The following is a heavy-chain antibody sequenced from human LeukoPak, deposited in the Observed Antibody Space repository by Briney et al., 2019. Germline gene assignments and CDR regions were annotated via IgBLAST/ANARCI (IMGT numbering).Heavy chain of an antibody. V-gene: IGHV4-59*08. CDR2: IYYSGST. CDR3: ARHHHNTESLIAAAQSDY. J-gene: IGHJ4*02. Sequence: PSETLSLTCTVSGGSISSYYWSWIRQPPGKGLEWIGYIYYSGSTNYNPSLKSRVTISVDTSKNQFSLKLSSVTAADTAVYYCARHHHNTESLIAAAQSDYWGQGTLVTVSS. CDR1: GGSISSYY. D-gene: IGHD6-13*01.